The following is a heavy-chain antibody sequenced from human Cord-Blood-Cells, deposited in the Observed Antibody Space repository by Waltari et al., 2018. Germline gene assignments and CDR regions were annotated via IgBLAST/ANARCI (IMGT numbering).Heavy chain of an antibody. D-gene: IGHD7-27*01. CDR3: ARANWGHWGYYFDY. J-gene: IGHJ4*02. Sequence: QVQLVQSGAEVKKPGASVKVSCKASGYTFTGYFMHWVRQAPGQGLEWKGWINPNSGGTNYAQKFQGRVTMTRDTSISTAYMELSRLRSDDTAVYYCARANWGHWGYYFDYWGQGTLVTVSS. CDR1: GYTFTGYF. V-gene: IGHV1-2*02. CDR2: INPNSGGT.